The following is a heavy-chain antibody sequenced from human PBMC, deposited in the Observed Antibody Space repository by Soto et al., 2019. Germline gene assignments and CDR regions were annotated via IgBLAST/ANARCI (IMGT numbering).Heavy chain of an antibody. CDR1: GGSFSGYY. CDR2: INHSGST. J-gene: IGHJ3*02. Sequence: SETLSLTCAVYGGSFSGYYWSWIRQPPGKGLEWIGEINHSGSTNYNPSLKSRVTISVDTSKNQFSLKLSSVTAADTAVYYCARGYMTTDAFDIWGQGTMVTVSS. CDR3: ARGYMTTDAFDI. D-gene: IGHD4-4*01. V-gene: IGHV4-34*01.